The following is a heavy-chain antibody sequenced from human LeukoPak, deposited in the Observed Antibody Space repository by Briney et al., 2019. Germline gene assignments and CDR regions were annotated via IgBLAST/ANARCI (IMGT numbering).Heavy chain of an antibody. CDR1: GFIFSTYS. Sequence: GGSLRLSCAASGFIFSTYSMKWVRQAPGRGRGWVSYISSSSSTIYYADSVRGRFTISRDNAKNSLYLQMNSLRAEDTAVYYCARDNWGPDYWGQGILVTVSS. D-gene: IGHD7-27*01. CDR2: ISSSSSTI. CDR3: ARDNWGPDY. J-gene: IGHJ4*02. V-gene: IGHV3-48*04.